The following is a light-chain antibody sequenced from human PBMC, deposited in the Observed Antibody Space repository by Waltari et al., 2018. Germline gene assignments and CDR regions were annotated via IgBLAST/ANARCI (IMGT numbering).Light chain of an antibody. J-gene: IGLJ3*02. CDR2: EVS. CDR3: SSYTGANTLGV. V-gene: IGLV2-14*01. CDR1: SSNIGGYNY. Sequence: QSALTQPASVSGSPGQSIAISCTGSSSNIGGYNYVSWYQHHPGKAPRLVIYEVSNRPSGVSYRFSGSKSATTASLTISGLQAEDEAYYYCSSYTGANTLGVFGGGTKLTVL.